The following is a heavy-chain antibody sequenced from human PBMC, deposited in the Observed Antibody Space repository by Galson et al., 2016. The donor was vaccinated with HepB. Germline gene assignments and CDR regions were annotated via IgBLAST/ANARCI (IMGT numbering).Heavy chain of an antibody. CDR3: AREVVAAHNWFNP. Sequence: SVKVSCKASGYTFPDYNIHWVRQAPGQGLEWMGLMNPNTGGTDYAQKFQGRVTMTRDTPISTAYMEVSRLTSDDTAVYYCAREVVAAHNWFNPWGQGTLVTVSS. J-gene: IGHJ5*02. CDR2: MNPNTGGT. CDR1: GYTFPDYN. D-gene: IGHD2-15*01. V-gene: IGHV1-2*06.